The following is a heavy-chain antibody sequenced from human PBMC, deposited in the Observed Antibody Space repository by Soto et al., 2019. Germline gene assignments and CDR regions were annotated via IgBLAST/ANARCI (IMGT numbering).Heavy chain of an antibody. CDR3: ARSMVRGVIITSWFDP. J-gene: IGHJ5*02. D-gene: IGHD3-10*01. CDR1: GYTFTSYG. Sequence: ASVKVSCKASGYTFTSYGISWVRQAPGQGLEWMGWISAYNGNTNYAQKLQGRVTMTTDTSTSTAYMELSSLRSEDTAVYYCARSMVRGVIITSWFDPWGQGTLVTVSS. V-gene: IGHV1-18*01. CDR2: ISAYNGNT.